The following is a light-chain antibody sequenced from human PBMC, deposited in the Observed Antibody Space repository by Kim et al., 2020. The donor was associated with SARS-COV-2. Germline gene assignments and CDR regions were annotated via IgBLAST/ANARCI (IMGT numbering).Light chain of an antibody. V-gene: IGKV3-15*01. CDR2: AAT. J-gene: IGKJ1*01. Sequence: SPGESATLSCRASQTINNMLVRYQQKPGRAPRLLIYAATSRATGGPARFIGSGSETDFTLTSSSLQSADFAVYYCPQSNEWPPLTFGQGTKVDIK. CDR3: PQSNEWPPLT. CDR1: QTINNM.